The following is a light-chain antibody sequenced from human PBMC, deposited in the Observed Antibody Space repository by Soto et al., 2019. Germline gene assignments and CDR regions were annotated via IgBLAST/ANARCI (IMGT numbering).Light chain of an antibody. V-gene: IGKV1-39*01. Sequence: DIQMTQSPSSLSAFVGDRVTFTCRASERISNYLDWYQQKPGKAPRLLIYAASSLQSGVPSRFSGSGSETDFTLTISSLQPEDFATYYCQQSNSIPDTFGEGTKVDIK. CDR1: ERISNY. CDR3: QQSNSIPDT. J-gene: IGKJ4*01. CDR2: AAS.